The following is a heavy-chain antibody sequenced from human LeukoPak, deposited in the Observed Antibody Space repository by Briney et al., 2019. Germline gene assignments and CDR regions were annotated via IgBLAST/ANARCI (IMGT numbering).Heavy chain of an antibody. CDR2: IYNSGST. CDR3: ANRPLNSASGWYGVDY. D-gene: IGHD6-19*01. Sequence: SETLSLTCTVSGGSVSSGSYYWSWIRQPPGQGLEWIGSIYNSGSTYYNPSLKSRLTISVDTSKNQFSLKLNSVTAADTAVYYRANRPLNSASGWYGVDYWGQGTLVTVSS. V-gene: IGHV4-39*01. J-gene: IGHJ4*02. CDR1: GGSVSSGSYY.